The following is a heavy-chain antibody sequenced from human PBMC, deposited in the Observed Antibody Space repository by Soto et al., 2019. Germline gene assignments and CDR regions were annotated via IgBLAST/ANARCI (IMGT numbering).Heavy chain of an antibody. V-gene: IGHV1-46*03. CDR2: INPSGGST. Sequence: QVQLVQSGAEVKKPGASVTVSCTASGYTFTSYYIHWVRQAPGQGLEWMGIINPSGGSTSYAQKFQDRVTMTRDTSKSTVYMEVGGLRSEDTAVYYCARDQEPSTLYYDYYYMDVWGKGTTVTVSS. CDR3: ARDQEPSTLYYDYYYMDV. CDR1: GYTFTSYY. J-gene: IGHJ6*03.